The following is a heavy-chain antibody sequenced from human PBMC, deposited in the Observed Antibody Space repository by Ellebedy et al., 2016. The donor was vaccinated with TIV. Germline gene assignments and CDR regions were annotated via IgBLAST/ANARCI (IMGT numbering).Heavy chain of an antibody. Sequence: SETLSLXXTVSGGSISSSSYYWGWIRQPPGKGLEWIGSIYYSGSTYYNPSLKSRVTISVDTSKNQFSLKLSSVTAADTAVYYCARCPAISYYYGSGRYSAKYFQHWGQGTLVTVSS. CDR1: GGSISSSSYY. D-gene: IGHD3-10*01. V-gene: IGHV4-39*01. CDR2: IYYSGST. CDR3: ARCPAISYYYGSGRYSAKYFQH. J-gene: IGHJ1*01.